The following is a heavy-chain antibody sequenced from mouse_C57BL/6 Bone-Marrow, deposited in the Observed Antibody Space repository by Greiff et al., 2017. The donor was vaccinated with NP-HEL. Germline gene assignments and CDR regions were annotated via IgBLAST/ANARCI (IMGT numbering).Heavy chain of an antibody. J-gene: IGHJ2*01. CDR2: INPNNGGT. CDR3: ARSRLRLHYFDY. V-gene: IGHV1-22*01. Sequence: VQLKQSGPELVKPGASVKMSCKASGYTFTDYNMHWVKQSHGKSLEWIGYINPNNGGTSYNQKFKGKATLTVNKSSSTAYMELRSLTSEDSAVYYCARSRLRLHYFDYWGQGTTLTVSS. CDR1: GYTFTDYN. D-gene: IGHD2-4*01.